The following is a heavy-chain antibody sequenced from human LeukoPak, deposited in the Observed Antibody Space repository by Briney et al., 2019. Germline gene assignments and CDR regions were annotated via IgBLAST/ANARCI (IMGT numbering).Heavy chain of an antibody. V-gene: IGHV4-34*01. CDR1: GGSFSGYY. J-gene: IGHJ5*02. CDR2: INHSGST. CDR3: ARGGRSSGRLVIPKGFDP. Sequence: PSETLSLTCAVYGGSFSGYYWSWIRQPPGKGLEWSGEINHSGSTNYNPSLKSRVTISVHTSKNQFSLKLSSVTAADTAVYYCARGGRSSGRLVIPKGFDPWGQGTLVTVSS. D-gene: IGHD3-9*01.